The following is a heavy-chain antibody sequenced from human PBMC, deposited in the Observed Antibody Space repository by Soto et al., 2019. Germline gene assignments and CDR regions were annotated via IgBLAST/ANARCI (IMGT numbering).Heavy chain of an antibody. CDR1: GGTFSSYA. Sequence: SVKVSCKASGGTFSSYAISWVRQAPGQGLEWMGGIIPIFGTANYAQKFQGRVTITADESTSTAYMELSSLRSEDTAVYYCARGGYSGSYHYYFDYWGQGTLVTVSS. V-gene: IGHV1-69*13. J-gene: IGHJ4*02. D-gene: IGHD1-26*01. CDR2: IIPIFGTA. CDR3: ARGGYSGSYHYYFDY.